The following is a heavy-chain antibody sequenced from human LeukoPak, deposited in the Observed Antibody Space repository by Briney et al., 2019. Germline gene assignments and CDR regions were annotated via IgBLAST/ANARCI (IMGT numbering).Heavy chain of an antibody. D-gene: IGHD3-10*01. CDR1: GFTFTSSA. Sequence: SVKVSCKASGFTFTSSAVQWVRQARGQRLEWIGWVVVGSGDTNSAQKFQERVTITRDMSTRTAYMELSSLRSEDTAVYYCGADSMPRGVFSYAFDIWGQGTMVPVSS. CDR3: GADSMPRGVFSYAFDI. J-gene: IGHJ3*02. CDR2: VVVGSGDT. V-gene: IGHV1-58*01.